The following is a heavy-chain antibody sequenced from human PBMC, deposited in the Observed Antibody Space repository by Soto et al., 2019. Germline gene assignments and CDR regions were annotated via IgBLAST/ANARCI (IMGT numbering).Heavy chain of an antibody. CDR2: IKSKTDGGTT. Sequence: GGSLRLSCAASGFTFSNAWMSWVRQAPGKGLEWVGRIKSKTDGGTTDYAAPVKGRFTISRDDSKNTLYLQMNSLKTEDTAVYYCTTAHIVVVPAASNWGQGTLVTVSS. V-gene: IGHV3-15*01. D-gene: IGHD2-2*01. J-gene: IGHJ4*02. CDR3: TTAHIVVVPAASN. CDR1: GFTFSNAW.